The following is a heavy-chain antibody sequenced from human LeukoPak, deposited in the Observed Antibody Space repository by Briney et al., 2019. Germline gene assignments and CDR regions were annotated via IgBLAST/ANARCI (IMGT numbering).Heavy chain of an antibody. J-gene: IGHJ5*02. CDR3: VRRCSGGSCYSRRGYSYGLFSS. Sequence: SETLSLTCAVYGGSFSGYYWSWIRQPPGKGLEWIGEINHSGSTNYNPSLKSRVTISVDTSKNQFSLKLSSVTAADTAVYYCVRRCSGGSCYSRRGYSYGLFSSWGQGTLVTVSS. CDR1: GGSFSGYY. D-gene: IGHD2-15*01. V-gene: IGHV4-34*01. CDR2: INHSGST.